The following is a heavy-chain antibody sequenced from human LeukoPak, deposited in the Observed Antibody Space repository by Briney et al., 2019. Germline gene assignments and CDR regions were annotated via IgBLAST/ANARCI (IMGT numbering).Heavy chain of an antibody. J-gene: IGHJ4*02. D-gene: IGHD4-17*01. CDR2: ISYSGST. Sequence: SETLSLTCTVSGGSISSYFWNWIRQPPGKGLEWIGYISYSGSTNYNPSLKSRVTISVDTSKNQFSLKLISVTAADTAVYYCARVKSYGDAFGYWGQGTLVTVSS. CDR1: GGSISSYF. V-gene: IGHV4-59*01. CDR3: ARVKSYGDAFGY.